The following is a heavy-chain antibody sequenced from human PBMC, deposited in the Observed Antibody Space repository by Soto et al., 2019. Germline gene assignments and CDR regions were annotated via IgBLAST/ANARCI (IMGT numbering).Heavy chain of an antibody. CDR3: AKDTYYYDRSGYYTYDH. D-gene: IGHD3-22*01. Sequence: QVQLVEPGGGVVQPGRSLRLSCAASGFTFSSYGVHWVRQAPGKGLEWVASVSYDGSNKHYADSVKGRFTISRDNSRNTRDLQMNSLRAEDTAVYYCAKDTYYYDRSGYYTYDHWGQGTQVTVSS. CDR1: GFTFSSYG. V-gene: IGHV3-30*18. J-gene: IGHJ4*02. CDR2: VSYDGSNK.